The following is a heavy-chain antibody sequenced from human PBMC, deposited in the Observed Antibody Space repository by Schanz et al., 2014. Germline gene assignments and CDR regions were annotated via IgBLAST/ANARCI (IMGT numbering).Heavy chain of an antibody. CDR1: GFTFSNCD. Sequence: EVHLEESGGGLVQPGGSQRLSCAVSGFTFSNCDMTWVRQAPGKGLEWVAIIDGRGITTFYADSVKGRFTISRDNAKNTVYLQMTSLRVEDTAVYYCARGGADSAMAHEYWGRGTLVTVSS. CDR2: IDGRGITT. J-gene: IGHJ4*02. D-gene: IGHD5-18*01. V-gene: IGHV3-23*04. CDR3: ARGGADSAMAHEY.